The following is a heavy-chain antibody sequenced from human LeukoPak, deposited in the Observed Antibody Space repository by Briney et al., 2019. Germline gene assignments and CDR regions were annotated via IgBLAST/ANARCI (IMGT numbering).Heavy chain of an antibody. V-gene: IGHV3-74*01. CDR3: ARDRGMTTTLVDY. CDR2: ITTDETT. D-gene: IGHD1-1*01. J-gene: IGHJ4*02. CDR1: GFPFSVSW. Sequence: GGSLRLSCAASGFPFSVSWMHWFPHVPGKGLMWVSRITTDETTTYADSVRGRFSISRDNPKNTLHLQMNSLRAEDTAVYYCARDRGMTTTLVDYWGQGTLVTVSS.